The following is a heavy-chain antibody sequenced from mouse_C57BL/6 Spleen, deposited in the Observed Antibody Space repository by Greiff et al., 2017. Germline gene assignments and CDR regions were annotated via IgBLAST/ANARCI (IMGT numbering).Heavy chain of an antibody. D-gene: IGHD1-1*01. CDR3: AREETTRAMDY. CDR1: GYSITSGYY. CDR2: ISYDGSN. V-gene: IGHV3-6*01. Sequence: DVQLQESGPGLVKPSQSLSLTCSVTGYSITSGYYWNWIRQFPGNKLEWMGYISYDGSNNYNPSLKNRISITRDTSKNQFFLKLNSVTTEDTATYYCAREETTRAMDYWGQGTSVTVSS. J-gene: IGHJ4*01.